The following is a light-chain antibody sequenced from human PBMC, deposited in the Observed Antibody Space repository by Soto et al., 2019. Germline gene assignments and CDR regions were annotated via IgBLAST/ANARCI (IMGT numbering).Light chain of an antibody. CDR1: QSVSSN. V-gene: IGKV3D-15*01. J-gene: IGKJ1*01. Sequence: TLSVSPGERATLSCRASQSVSSNLAWYQQKPGQAPRLLIYGASTRATGIPARFSGSGSGTEFTLTISSLQSEDFAVYYCQQYNNWPPLWTFGQGTKVDIK. CDR3: QQYNNWPPLWT. CDR2: GAS.